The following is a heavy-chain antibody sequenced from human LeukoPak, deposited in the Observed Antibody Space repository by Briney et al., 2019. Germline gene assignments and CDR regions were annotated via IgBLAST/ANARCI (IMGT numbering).Heavy chain of an antibody. V-gene: IGHV3-48*03. CDR2: ISSSGSTI. Sequence: VGSLRLSCAASGFTFSSYEMNWVRQAPGKGLEWVSYISSSGSTIYYAASVKGRFTISRDNAKNSLYLQMNSLRAEDTAVYYCAREKYSSSPFKYWGQGTLVTVSS. J-gene: IGHJ4*02. D-gene: IGHD6-13*01. CDR3: AREKYSSSPFKY. CDR1: GFTFSSYE.